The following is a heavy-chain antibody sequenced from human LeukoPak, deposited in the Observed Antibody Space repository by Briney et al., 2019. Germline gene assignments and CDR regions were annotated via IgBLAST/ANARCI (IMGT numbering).Heavy chain of an antibody. CDR3: ARAGDGSGSYDNADYDY. CDR1: GGSISGYY. Sequence: SETLSLTCTVSGGSISGYYWNWIRQPAGKGLEWIGRIYSSGSTNYNPSLKSRLTMSIDTSKNQFSLKLSSVTAADTAVYYCARAGDGSGSYDNADYDYWGQGTLVTVSS. J-gene: IGHJ4*02. V-gene: IGHV4-4*07. CDR2: IYSSGST. D-gene: IGHD3-10*01.